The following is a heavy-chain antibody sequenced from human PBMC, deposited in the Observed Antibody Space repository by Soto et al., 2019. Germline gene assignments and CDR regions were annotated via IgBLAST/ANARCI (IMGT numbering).Heavy chain of an antibody. CDR3: TPSTRGVNY. V-gene: IGHV3-15*01. CDR2: IKTKPDDGTI. D-gene: IGHD3-16*01. CDR1: GLIFSDVW. J-gene: IGHJ1*01. Sequence: EVQLVESGGGLVKPGGSLRLSCAASGLIFSDVWMTWVRQAPGKGLEWVGRIKTKPDDGTIDYAAPVRGRFTISRDDSKNTLYRQIKSPPPDDPGVYFSTPSTRGVNYGGRGALVTVPS.